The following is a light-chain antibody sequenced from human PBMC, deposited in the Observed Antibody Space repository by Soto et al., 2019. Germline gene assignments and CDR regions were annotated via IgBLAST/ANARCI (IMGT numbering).Light chain of an antibody. Sequence: DIQVTQHPSSLSASVGDRVTITCRASQGIKNYLAWYQQKPGKAPKLLIYKASTLKSGVPSRFSGSGSGTEFTLTISSLQPDDFATYYCQHYNSYSEAFGQGTKVELK. V-gene: IGKV1-5*03. CDR3: QHYNSYSEA. J-gene: IGKJ1*01. CDR2: KAS. CDR1: QGIKNY.